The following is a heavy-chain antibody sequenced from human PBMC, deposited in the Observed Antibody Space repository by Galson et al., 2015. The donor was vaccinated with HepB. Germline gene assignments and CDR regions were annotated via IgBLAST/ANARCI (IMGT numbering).Heavy chain of an antibody. CDR3: ARGQGGYSYGHIS. Sequence: SLRLSCAASGFTFSDYYMSWIRQGPERGLEWVSYISTSGSTTLYADSVKGRFTISRDNAKNSLYLQMNSLRAEDTAVYYCARGQGGYSYGHISWGQGTLVTVSS. CDR1: GFTFSDYY. J-gene: IGHJ5*02. D-gene: IGHD5-18*01. CDR2: ISTSGSTT. V-gene: IGHV3-11*01.